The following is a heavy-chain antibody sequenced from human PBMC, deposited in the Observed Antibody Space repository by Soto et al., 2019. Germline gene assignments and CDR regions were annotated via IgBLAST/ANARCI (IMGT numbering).Heavy chain of an antibody. CDR3: VHRAGIDGNWNGGYFDY. CDR1: GFSLSARPVA. D-gene: IGHD1-1*01. J-gene: IGHJ4*02. Sequence: QITLRESGPTRVKPTQTLTLTCTFSGFSLSARPVAVGWIRQPPGKALERLALIYWDDDKRYSRSLMSRLTIPKDTYKNQVVLKMTNMDPLDTAIYYCVHRAGIDGNWNGGYFDYWGQGALVTVSS. V-gene: IGHV2-5*02. CDR2: IYWDDDK.